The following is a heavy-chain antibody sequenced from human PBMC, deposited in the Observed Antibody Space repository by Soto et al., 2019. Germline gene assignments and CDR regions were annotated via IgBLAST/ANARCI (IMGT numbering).Heavy chain of an antibody. Sequence: QVQLQESGPGLVKPSETLSLTCTVSGGSISSYYWSWIRQPPGKGLEWIGYIYYSGSTNYNPSLKSRVTISVDTSKNQFSLKLSSVTAADPAAYYCARRYGSAIDYWGQGTLVTVSS. V-gene: IGHV4-59*08. CDR1: GGSISSYY. D-gene: IGHD1-26*01. J-gene: IGHJ4*02. CDR3: ARRYGSAIDY. CDR2: IYYSGST.